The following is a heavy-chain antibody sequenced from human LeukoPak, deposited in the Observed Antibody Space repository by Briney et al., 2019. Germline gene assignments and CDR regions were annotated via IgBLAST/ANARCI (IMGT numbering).Heavy chain of an antibody. CDR2: INPNSGGT. D-gene: IGHD3-16*02. V-gene: IGHV1-2*02. CDR3: ASAYYDYVWGSYRHGAFDI. J-gene: IGHJ3*02. Sequence: ASVEVSCKASGYTFTGYYMHWVRQAPGQGLEWMGWINPNSGGTNYAQKFQGRVTMTRDTSISTAYMELSRLRSDDTAVYYCASAYYDYVWGSYRHGAFDIWGQGTMVTVSS. CDR1: GYTFTGYY.